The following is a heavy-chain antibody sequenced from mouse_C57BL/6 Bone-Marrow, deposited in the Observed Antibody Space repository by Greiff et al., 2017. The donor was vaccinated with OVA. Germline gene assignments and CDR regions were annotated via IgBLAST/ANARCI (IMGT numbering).Heavy chain of an antibody. J-gene: IGHJ1*03. V-gene: IGHV2-9-1*01. CDR2: IWTGGGT. D-gene: IGHD2-3*01. CDR3: AREMVTTGFWYFDV. CDR1: GFSLTSYA. Sequence: VKLMESGPGLVAPSQSLSITCTVSGFSLTSYAISWVRQPPGKGLEWLGVIWTGGGTNYNSALKSRLSISKDNSKSQVFLKMNSLQTDDTARYYCAREMVTTGFWYFDVWGTGTTVTVSS.